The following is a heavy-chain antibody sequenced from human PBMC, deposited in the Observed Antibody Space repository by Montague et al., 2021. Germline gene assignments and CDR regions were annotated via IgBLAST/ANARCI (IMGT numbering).Heavy chain of an antibody. CDR1: GYTFTDYY. CDR3: ARTDIAAAGGFDY. Sequence: SVKVSCKASGYTFTDYYIHWVRQALGQGLEWMGWINPNSGGTNYIQKFQGWVTMTRDTSISTAYMELSRLRSDDTALYYCARTDIAAAGGFDYWGQGTLVTVSS. J-gene: IGHJ4*02. CDR2: INPNSGGT. V-gene: IGHV1-2*04. D-gene: IGHD6-13*01.